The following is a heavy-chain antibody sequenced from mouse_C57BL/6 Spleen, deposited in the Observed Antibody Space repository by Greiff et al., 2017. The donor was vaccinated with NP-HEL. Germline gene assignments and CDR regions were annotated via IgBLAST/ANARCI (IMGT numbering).Heavy chain of an antibody. CDR1: GYSITSGYY. CDR3: ARGFGFAY. J-gene: IGHJ3*01. Sequence: EVQLVESGPGLVKPSQSLSLTCSVTGYSITSGYYWNWIRQFPGNKLEWMGYISYDGSNNYHPSLKNRISITRDTSKNQLFLKLNSVTTEDTATYYCARGFGFAYWGQGTLVTVSA. CDR2: ISYDGSN. V-gene: IGHV3-6*01.